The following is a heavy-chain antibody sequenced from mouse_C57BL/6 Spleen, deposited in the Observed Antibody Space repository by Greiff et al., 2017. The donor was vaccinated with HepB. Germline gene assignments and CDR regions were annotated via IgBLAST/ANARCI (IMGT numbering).Heavy chain of an antibody. D-gene: IGHD2-5*01. Sequence: QVQLQQPGAELVKPGASVKMSCKASGYTFTSYWITWVKQRPGQGLEWIGDIYPGSGSTNYNEKFKSKATLTVDTSSSTAYMQLSSLTSEDSAVYYCARSSYCSNFWGFAYWGQGTLVTVSA. CDR2: IYPGSGST. CDR1: GYTFTSYW. J-gene: IGHJ3*01. CDR3: ARSSYCSNFWGFAY. V-gene: IGHV1-55*01.